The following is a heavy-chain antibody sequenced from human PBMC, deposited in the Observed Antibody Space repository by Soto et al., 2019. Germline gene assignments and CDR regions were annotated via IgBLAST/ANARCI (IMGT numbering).Heavy chain of an antibody. D-gene: IGHD5-18*01. CDR3: ARVRGYSYGHNYYYYGMDV. CDR2: INHSGST. J-gene: IGHJ6*02. CDR1: CLSFTGYY. Sequence: SDTLSLTCALHCLSFTGYYWSWMDKPAGKGLEWIGEINHSGSTNYNPSLKSRVTISVDTSKNQFSLKLSSVTAADTAVYYCARVRGYSYGHNYYYYGMDVWGQGTTVT. V-gene: IGHV4-34*01.